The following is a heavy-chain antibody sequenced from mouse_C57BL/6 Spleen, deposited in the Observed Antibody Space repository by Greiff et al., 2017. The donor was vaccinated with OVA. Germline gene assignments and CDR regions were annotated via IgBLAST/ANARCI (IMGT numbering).Heavy chain of an antibody. Sequence: QVQLQQPGAELVMPGASVKLSCKASGYTFTSYWMHWVKQRPGQGLEWIGEIDPSDSYTNYNQKFKGKSTLTLDKSSSTAYMQLSSLTSEDSAVYYCARGNFDYWGQGTTLTVSS. CDR1: GYTFTSYW. J-gene: IGHJ2*01. CDR2: IDPSDSYT. V-gene: IGHV1-69*01. CDR3: ARGNFDY.